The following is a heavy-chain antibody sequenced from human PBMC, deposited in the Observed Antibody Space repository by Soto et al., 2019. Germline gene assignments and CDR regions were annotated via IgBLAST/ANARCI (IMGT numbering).Heavy chain of an antibody. Sequence: SETLSLTCTVSGGSISSYYWSWIRQPPGKGLEWIGYIYYSGSTNYNPSLKSRVTISVDTSKNQFPLKLSSVTAADTAVYYCARGFNWNYAEGFDYWGPGTLVTVSS. CDR1: GGSISSYY. D-gene: IGHD1-7*01. J-gene: IGHJ4*02. V-gene: IGHV4-59*01. CDR2: IYYSGST. CDR3: ARGFNWNYAEGFDY.